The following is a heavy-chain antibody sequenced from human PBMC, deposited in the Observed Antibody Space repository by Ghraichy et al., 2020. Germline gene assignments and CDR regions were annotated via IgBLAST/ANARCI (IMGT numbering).Heavy chain of an antibody. D-gene: IGHD3-16*01. J-gene: IGHJ3*01. CDR2: ISYDGSNK. CDR3: AKERLRMGASFDV. V-gene: IGHV3-30*18. CDR1: GFYFSNFG. Sequence: GGSLRLSCAASGFYFSNFGIHWVRQAPGKGLEWVAVISYDGSNKYYVDSVKGRFTISRDNSKNTLFLQMNNLRTEDTAVYYCAKERLRMGASFDVWGQGTMVTVS.